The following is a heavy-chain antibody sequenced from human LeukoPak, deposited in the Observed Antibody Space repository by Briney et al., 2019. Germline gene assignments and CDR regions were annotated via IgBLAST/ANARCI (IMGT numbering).Heavy chain of an antibody. CDR2: IYYSRST. Sequence: SETLSLTCIVSGGSISSGTYYWGWIRQPPGKGLEWIGSIYYSRSTYYNPSLKSRVTISVDTSKNQFSLKLSSVTAADTAVYYCARYQWQIHHYFDYGGQGTLVTVSS. D-gene: IGHD6-19*01. J-gene: IGHJ4*02. CDR1: GGSISSGTYY. V-gene: IGHV4-39*01. CDR3: ARYQWQIHHYFDY.